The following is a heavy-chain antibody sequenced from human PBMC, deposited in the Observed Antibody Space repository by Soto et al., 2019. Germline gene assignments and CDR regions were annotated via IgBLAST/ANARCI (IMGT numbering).Heavy chain of an antibody. J-gene: IGHJ6*02. CDR2: ISSNGGST. CDR1: GFTFSSYA. CDR3: AKDMRGGSSSSRYYYGVDV. V-gene: IGHV3-64*04. D-gene: IGHD6-13*01. Sequence: GSLRLSCSASGFTFSSYAMHWVRQAPGKGLEYVSAISSNGGSTYYADSVKGRFTISRDNSKNTLYLQMNSLRAEDTAVYYCAKDMRGGSSSSRYYYGVDVWGQGTTVTVSS.